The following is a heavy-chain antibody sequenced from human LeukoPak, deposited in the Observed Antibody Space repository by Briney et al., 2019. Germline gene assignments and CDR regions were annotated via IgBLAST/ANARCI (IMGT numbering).Heavy chain of an antibody. V-gene: IGHV1-18*04. CDR2: ISAYNGNT. CDR1: GYTFTSYG. CDR3: ARDPELLWFGELSTWGNAFDI. Sequence: VASVKVSCKASGYTFTSYGISWVRQAPGQGLEWMGWISAYNGNTNYAQKLRGRVTMTTDTSTSTAYMELRSLRSDDTAVYYCARDPELLWFGELSTWGNAFDIWGQGTMVTVSS. D-gene: IGHD3-10*01. J-gene: IGHJ3*02.